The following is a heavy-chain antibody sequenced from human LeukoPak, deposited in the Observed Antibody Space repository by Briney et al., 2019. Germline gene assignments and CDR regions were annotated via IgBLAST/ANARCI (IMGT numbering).Heavy chain of an antibody. CDR3: AKDRSSGSIDY. V-gene: IGHV3-23*01. CDR1: GFTFNSYW. CDR2: ISGSGGST. D-gene: IGHD6-19*01. J-gene: IGHJ4*02. Sequence: GGSLRLSCAASGFTFNSYWMNWVRQAPGKGLEWVSAISGSGGSTYYADSVKGRFTISRDNSKNTLYLQMNSLRAEDTAVYYCAKDRSSGSIDYWGQGTLVTVSS.